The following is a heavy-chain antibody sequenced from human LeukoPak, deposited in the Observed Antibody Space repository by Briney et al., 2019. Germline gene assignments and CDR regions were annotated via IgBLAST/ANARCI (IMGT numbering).Heavy chain of an antibody. CDR2: IWYDGSNK. Sequence: GGSLRLSCAASGFTFSSYGMHWVRQAPGKGLEWVAVIWYDGSNKYYADPVKGRFTISRDNSKNTLYLQMNSLRAEDTAVYYCARDGSACTNGVCYYHDYWGQGTLVTVSS. J-gene: IGHJ4*02. CDR3: ARDGSACTNGVCYYHDY. CDR1: GFTFSSYG. V-gene: IGHV3-33*01. D-gene: IGHD2-8*01.